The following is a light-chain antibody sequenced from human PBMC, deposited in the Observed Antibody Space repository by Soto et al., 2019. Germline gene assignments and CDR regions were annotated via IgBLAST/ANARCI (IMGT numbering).Light chain of an antibody. CDR3: QPHNHCPVVT. V-gene: IGKV3-15*01. CDR2: GAA. J-gene: IGKJ4*01. Sequence: EMVMTQSPVTRSGSPGERVTLSCRASRTIRRNLAWYQLQPGPAPRLIIYGAATRATGIPYRFSGRGSGTEFTLTINSLQSDDFAMYYCQPHNHCPVVTFGGGTRVAIK. CDR1: RTIRRN.